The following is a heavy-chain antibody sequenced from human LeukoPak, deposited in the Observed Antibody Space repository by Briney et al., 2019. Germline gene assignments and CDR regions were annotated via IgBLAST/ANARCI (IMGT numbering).Heavy chain of an antibody. CDR2: ISSSSTI. V-gene: IGHV3-48*01. Sequence: GGSLRLSCAASGFTFSSYSMNWVRQAPGKGLEWVSYISSSSTIYYADSVRGRFTISRDNAKNSLYLQMNSLKAEDTAIYYCAREVGTPQAFDIWGQGTMVTVSS. CDR1: GFTFSSYS. CDR3: AREVGTPQAFDI. J-gene: IGHJ3*02. D-gene: IGHD1-26*01.